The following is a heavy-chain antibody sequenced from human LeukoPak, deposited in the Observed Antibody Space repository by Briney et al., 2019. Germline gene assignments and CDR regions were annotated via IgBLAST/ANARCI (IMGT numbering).Heavy chain of an antibody. CDR2: INPNNGVT. J-gene: IGHJ4*02. D-gene: IGHD4-23*01. Sequence: GASVKVSCKASGYTFTDNYLHWVRQAPGQGLEWIGWINPNNGVTNSAQKFQGRVTMTRDTSISTAYMDLNRLRSDDTAVYYCARSSLDYGGNSGPEYWGQGTLVTVSS. V-gene: IGHV1-2*02. CDR3: ARSSLDYGGNSGPEY. CDR1: GYTFTDNY.